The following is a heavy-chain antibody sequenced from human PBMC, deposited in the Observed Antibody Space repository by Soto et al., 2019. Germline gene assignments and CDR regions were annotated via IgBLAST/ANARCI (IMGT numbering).Heavy chain of an antibody. CDR2: IYYSGST. V-gene: IGHV4-30-4*01. J-gene: IGHJ2*01. Sequence: QVQLQESGPGLVKPSQTLSLTCTVSGGSISSGDYYWSWIRQPPGKGLEWIGYIYYSGSTYYNPSLKSRVTIPVDTSKNQFSLKLSSVTAADTAVYYCARVRRGRNWYFDLWGRGTLVTVSS. CDR3: ARVRRGRNWYFDL. CDR1: GGSISSGDYY.